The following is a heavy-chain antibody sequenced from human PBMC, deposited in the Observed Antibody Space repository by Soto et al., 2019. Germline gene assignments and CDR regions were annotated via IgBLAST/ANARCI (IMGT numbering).Heavy chain of an antibody. Sequence: PGGSLRLSCAASGFTFSDYYMSWIRQAPGKGLEWVSYISSSGSTIYYADSVKGRFTISRDNAKNSLYLQMNSQRAEDTAVYYCARRRRGGSGYTRFDPWGQGTLVTVSS. V-gene: IGHV3-11*01. J-gene: IGHJ5*02. CDR1: GFTFSDYY. CDR3: ARRRRGGSGYTRFDP. D-gene: IGHD3-22*01. CDR2: ISSSGSTI.